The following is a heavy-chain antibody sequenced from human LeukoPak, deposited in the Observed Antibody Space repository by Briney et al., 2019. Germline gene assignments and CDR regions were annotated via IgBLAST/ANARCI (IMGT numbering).Heavy chain of an antibody. CDR2: ISSSSSCI. CDR1: RFTFSSYA. J-gene: IGHJ5*02. CDR3: ARDLLLGDYGDYVSGWFDP. D-gene: IGHD4-17*01. V-gene: IGHV3-21*01. Sequence: GGSLRLSCAASRFTFSSYAMSWVRQAPGKGLEWVSSISSSSSCIYYADSVKGRFTISRDNAKNSLYLQMNSLRAEDTAVYYCARDLLLGDYGDYVSGWFDPWGQGTLVTVSS.